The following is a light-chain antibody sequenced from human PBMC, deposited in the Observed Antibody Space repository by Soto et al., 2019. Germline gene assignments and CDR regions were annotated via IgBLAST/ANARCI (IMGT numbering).Light chain of an antibody. CDR3: QQLNSYPLT. CDR1: QSISNY. Sequence: DIQMTQSPSTLSASVGDRVTITCRASQSISNYLNWYQQKPGKAPELLIYGISTLQKGVPSRFSGSGSGTDFILTISSLQPEDFATYYCQQLNSYPLTFGGGTKVDNK. CDR2: GIS. V-gene: IGKV1-39*01. J-gene: IGKJ4*01.